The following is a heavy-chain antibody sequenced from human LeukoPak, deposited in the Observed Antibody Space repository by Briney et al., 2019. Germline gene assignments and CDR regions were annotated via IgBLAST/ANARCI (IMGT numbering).Heavy chain of an antibody. V-gene: IGHV4-39*07. Sequence: SETLSLTCTVSGGSISSSSYYWGWIRQPPGKGPEWIGSIYYSGSTNYNPSLKSRVTMSVDTSKNQFSLKLSSVTAADTAVYYCARDTYYYDSSGYWADYWGQGTLVTVSS. CDR1: GGSISSSSYY. CDR2: IYYSGST. D-gene: IGHD3-22*01. J-gene: IGHJ4*02. CDR3: ARDTYYYDSSGYWADY.